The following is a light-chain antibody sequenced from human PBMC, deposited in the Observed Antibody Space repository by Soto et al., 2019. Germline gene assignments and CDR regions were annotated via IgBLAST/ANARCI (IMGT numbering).Light chain of an antibody. Sequence: DIQLTQSPSFLSASVGDRVTITCRASQGISSYLAWYQQKPGKAPKLLMYAASTLQSRVPSRFSGSGSGTEFTLTISSLQPEDFATYYCQQLNSYPVTFGQGTKVEIK. CDR1: QGISSY. J-gene: IGKJ1*01. CDR2: AAS. CDR3: QQLNSYPVT. V-gene: IGKV1-9*01.